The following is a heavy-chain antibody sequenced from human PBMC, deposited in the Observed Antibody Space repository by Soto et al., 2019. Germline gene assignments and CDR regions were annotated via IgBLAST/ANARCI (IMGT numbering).Heavy chain of an antibody. Sequence: EVQLLESGGGFVQPGGSMTLSCEASVFKFYEYAMTWVRQAPGKGLEWVSGISSSGGRTYYADSVRGRFTLSRDNSKNTVYLQITSLTAEDTAVYYCAKGLAVSGDYYFFGVDVWGQGTTVTVSS. V-gene: IGHV3-23*01. CDR3: AKGLAVSGDYYFFGVDV. CDR2: ISSSGGRT. J-gene: IGHJ6*02. D-gene: IGHD2-15*01. CDR1: VFKFYEYA.